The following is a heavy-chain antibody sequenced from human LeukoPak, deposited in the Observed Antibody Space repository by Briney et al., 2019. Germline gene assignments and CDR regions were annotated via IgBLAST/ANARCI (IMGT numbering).Heavy chain of an antibody. CDR3: AKGANYYYGMDV. CDR2: ISGSGGST. V-gene: IGHV3-23*01. Sequence: AISGSGGSTYYADSVKGRFTISRDNSKNTLYLQMNSLRAEDTAVYYCAKGANYYYGMDVWGQGTTVTVSS. J-gene: IGHJ6*02.